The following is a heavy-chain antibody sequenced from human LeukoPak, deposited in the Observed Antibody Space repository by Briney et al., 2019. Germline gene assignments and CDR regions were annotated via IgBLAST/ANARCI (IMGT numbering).Heavy chain of an antibody. V-gene: IGHV4-4*02. CDR2: IYHSGST. CDR3: ARYCSSTSCFSYGMDV. CDR1: GGSLSSSNW. J-gene: IGHJ6*04. Sequence: PSGTLSLTCAVSGGSLSSSNWWSWVRQPPGKGLEWIGEIYHSGSTNYNPSLKSRVTISVDKSKNQFSLKLSSVTAADTAVYYCARYCSSTSCFSYGMDVWGKGTTVTVSS. D-gene: IGHD2-2*01.